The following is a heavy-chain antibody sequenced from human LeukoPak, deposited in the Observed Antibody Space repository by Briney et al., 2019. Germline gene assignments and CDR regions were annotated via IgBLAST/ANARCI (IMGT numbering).Heavy chain of an antibody. CDR3: ASKRPTYYYDSSARTRAFDI. J-gene: IGHJ3*02. Sequence: SETLSLTCTVSGGSISSSDYYWGWIRQPPGKGLEWIGSIYYSGSTYYNPSLKSRVTISVDTSKNQFSLKLSSVTAADTAVYYRASKRPTYYYDSSARTRAFDIWGQGTMVTVSS. D-gene: IGHD3-22*01. CDR2: IYYSGST. CDR1: GGSISSSDYY. V-gene: IGHV4-39*01.